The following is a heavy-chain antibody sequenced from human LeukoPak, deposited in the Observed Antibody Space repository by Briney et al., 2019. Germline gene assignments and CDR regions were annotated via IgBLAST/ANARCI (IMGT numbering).Heavy chain of an antibody. CDR3: ARTPHSSNSYFDY. CDR1: GYSISSGYF. J-gene: IGHJ4*02. V-gene: IGHV4-38-2*02. D-gene: IGHD2/OR15-2a*01. Sequence: PSETLSLTCTVSGYSISSGYFWAWIRQPPGKGLEWIGAFYHSGNTYYNPSLKNRVTVSLDTSKNQFSLKLSSVTAADTAVYYCARTPHSSNSYFDYWGQGILVTVSS. CDR2: FYHSGNT.